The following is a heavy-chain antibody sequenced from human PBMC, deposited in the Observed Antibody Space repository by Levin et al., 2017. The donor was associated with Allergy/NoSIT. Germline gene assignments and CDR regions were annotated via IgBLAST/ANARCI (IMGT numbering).Heavy chain of an antibody. Sequence: GESLKISCAASGFTFSSYAMHWVRQAPGKGLEWVAVISYDGSNKYYADSVKGRFTISRDNSKNTLYLQMNSLRAEDTAVYYCARSYDILTGYYSLDYWGQGTLVTVSS. CDR2: ISYDGSNK. CDR1: GFTFSSYA. D-gene: IGHD3-9*01. V-gene: IGHV3-30*04. J-gene: IGHJ4*02. CDR3: ARSYDILTGYYSLDY.